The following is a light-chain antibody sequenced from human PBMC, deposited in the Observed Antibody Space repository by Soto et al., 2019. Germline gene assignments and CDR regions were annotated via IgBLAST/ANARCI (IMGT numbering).Light chain of an antibody. V-gene: IGKV1-9*01. Sequence: DLQLNQSPSFLSASVGDRVTITCRASQGINRFLAWYQQKQGKAPNLLIYAASTLQSGVPSRFSGGGSGTDLTLTISSLQPEDGETYYCQQANTFPLTFGQGTRLEIK. CDR1: QGINRF. CDR3: QQANTFPLT. CDR2: AAS. J-gene: IGKJ5*01.